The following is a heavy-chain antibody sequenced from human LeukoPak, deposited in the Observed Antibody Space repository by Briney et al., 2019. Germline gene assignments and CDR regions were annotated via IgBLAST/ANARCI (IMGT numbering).Heavy chain of an antibody. Sequence: SQTLSLTCVISGDSVSSNTATWNWIRQSPSRGLEWLGRTYYRSKWCSDYALSVRSRIIVSPDTSKNQFSLQVNSVTPEDTAVYFCARRMAVGGPGYFDYWSQGSLVIVSA. CDR2: TYYRSKWCS. CDR1: GDSVSSNTAT. D-gene: IGHD6-19*01. V-gene: IGHV6-1*01. CDR3: ARRMAVGGPGYFDY. J-gene: IGHJ4*02.